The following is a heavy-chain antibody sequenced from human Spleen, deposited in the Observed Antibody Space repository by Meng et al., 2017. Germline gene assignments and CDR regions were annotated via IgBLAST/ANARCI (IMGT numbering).Heavy chain of an antibody. Sequence: GESLKISCAASGFTFSSYAMSWVRQAPGKGLEWVSGISGSGGNTYYADSVKGRFTISRDNSKNTLYLQMNSLRAEDTAVYYCATRVGKSVLLWFGVYGMDVWGQGTTVTVSS. CDR3: ATRVGKSVLLWFGVYGMDV. CDR1: GFTFSSYA. D-gene: IGHD3-10*01. CDR2: ISGSGGNT. J-gene: IGHJ6*02. V-gene: IGHV3-23*01.